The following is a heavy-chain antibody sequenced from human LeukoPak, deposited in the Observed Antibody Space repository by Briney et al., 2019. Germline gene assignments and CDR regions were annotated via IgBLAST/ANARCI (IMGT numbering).Heavy chain of an antibody. D-gene: IGHD3-10*01. CDR1: GFTFDDYA. V-gene: IGHV3-74*01. J-gene: IGHJ6*03. CDR3: ASFPGSGSYYNLYYYYYYMDV. CDR2: INSDGSST. Sequence: GGSLRLSCAASGFTFDDYAMHWVRQAPGKGLVWVSRINSDGSSTSYADSVKGRFTISRDNAKNTLYLQMNSLRAEDTAVYYCASFPGSGSYYNLYYYYYYMDVWGKGTTVTISS.